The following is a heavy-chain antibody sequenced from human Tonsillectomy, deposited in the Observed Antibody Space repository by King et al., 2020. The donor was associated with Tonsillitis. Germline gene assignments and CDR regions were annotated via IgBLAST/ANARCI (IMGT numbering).Heavy chain of an antibody. CDR3: ARDCSGGTCFEY. V-gene: IGHV1-69*01. CDR1: GGTFSSYS. D-gene: IGHD2-15*01. J-gene: IGHJ4*02. CDR2: IIPLFRTT. Sequence: HVQLVESGAEVKKPGSSVKVSCKSSGGTFSSYSISWIRQAPGQGLERMGGIIPLFRTTSYAQKFQGRVTITADDSTSTAYLELSGLRSEDTAVYYCARDCSGGTCFEYWGQGALITVSS.